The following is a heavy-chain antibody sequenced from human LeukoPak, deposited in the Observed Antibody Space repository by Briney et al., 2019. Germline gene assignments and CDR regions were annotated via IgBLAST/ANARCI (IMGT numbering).Heavy chain of an antibody. CDR2: LKTDGSST. CDR1: GFAFGTFW. Sequence: GGSLRLSCAASGFAFGTFWMHWVRQAPGKGLVWVSGLKTDGSSTSYADSVKGRFTISRDNSKNTLYLQMNSLRAEDTAVYYCARGAKSSGSYYYYWGQGTLVTVSS. CDR3: ARGAKSSGSYYYY. D-gene: IGHD3-10*01. V-gene: IGHV3-74*01. J-gene: IGHJ4*02.